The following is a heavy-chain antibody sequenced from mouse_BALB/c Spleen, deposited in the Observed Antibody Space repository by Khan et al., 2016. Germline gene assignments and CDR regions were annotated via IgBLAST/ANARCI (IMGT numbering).Heavy chain of an antibody. D-gene: IGHD1-1*02. CDR3: AGGTPLAD. CDR1: GYAFSSSW. Sequence: QVQLKQSGAELVRPGSSVKISCKASGYAFSSSWMNWVKQRPGQGLEWIGQIDPGDGDTNYDGKFQGKATITADKSSSTAHMQLSRLTSEDPAVYFYAGGTPLADCGHEALVTASA. CDR2: IDPGDGDT. V-gene: IGHV1-80*01. J-gene: IGHJ3*01.